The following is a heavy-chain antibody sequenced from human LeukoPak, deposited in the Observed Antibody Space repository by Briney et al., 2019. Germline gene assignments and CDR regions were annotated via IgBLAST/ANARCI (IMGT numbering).Heavy chain of an antibody. D-gene: IGHD3-10*01. V-gene: IGHV3-33*08. J-gene: IGHJ4*02. CDR3: ASVRKGFGSGSYYLDY. Sequence: GGSLRLSCAASGFTFSNYGMHWVRQAPGKGLEWVAVIWYDGSNKFYADSVKGRFTISRDDSKNTLYLQMNSLRAEDTAVYYCASVRKGFGSGSYYLDYWGQGTLVTVSS. CDR2: IWYDGSNK. CDR1: GFTFSNYG.